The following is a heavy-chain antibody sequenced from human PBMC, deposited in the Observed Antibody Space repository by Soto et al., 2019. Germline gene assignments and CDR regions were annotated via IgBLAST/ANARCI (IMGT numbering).Heavy chain of an antibody. Sequence: GGSLRLSCAASGFTFSSYEMNWVRQAPGKGLEWVSYISSSGSTIYYADSVKGRFTISRDNAKNSLYLQMNSLRAEDTAVYYCARDRGYDYYYYRMDVWGQGTTVTVSS. V-gene: IGHV3-48*03. CDR3: ARDRGYDYYYYRMDV. D-gene: IGHD5-12*01. J-gene: IGHJ6*02. CDR2: ISSSGSTI. CDR1: GFTFSSYE.